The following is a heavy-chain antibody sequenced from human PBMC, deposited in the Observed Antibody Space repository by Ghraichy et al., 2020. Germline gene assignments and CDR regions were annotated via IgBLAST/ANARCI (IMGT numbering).Heavy chain of an antibody. V-gene: IGHV3-7*03. J-gene: IGHJ6*02. D-gene: IGHD4-11*01. CDR1: GFTFKNYW. CDR2: IRQDGTEI. Sequence: GESLNISCTASGFTFKNYWMSWVRQAPGKGLEYVANIRQDGTEIYYVDSVEGRFTISRDNPKNSVFLQMSSLRAEDSAVYYCARGARDSKYLIWDVWGQGTTVTFSS. CDR3: ARGARDSKYLIWDV.